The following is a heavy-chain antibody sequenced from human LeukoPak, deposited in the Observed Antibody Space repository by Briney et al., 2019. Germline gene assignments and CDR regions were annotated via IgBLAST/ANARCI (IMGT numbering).Heavy chain of an antibody. D-gene: IGHD5-18*01. CDR1: GYTLTELS. J-gene: IGHJ3*02. V-gene: IGHV1-24*01. CDR3: ATRGYSYGYGPNAFDI. CDR2: FDPEDGET. Sequence: ASVKVSCKVSGYTLTELSMHWVRQAPGKGLEWMGGFDPEDGETIYAQKFQGRVTMTEDTSTDTAYMELSSLRSEDTAMYYCATRGYSYGYGPNAFDIWGQGTMVTVSS.